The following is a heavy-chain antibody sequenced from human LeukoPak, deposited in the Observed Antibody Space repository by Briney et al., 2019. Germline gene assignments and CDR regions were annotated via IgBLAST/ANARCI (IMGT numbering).Heavy chain of an antibody. J-gene: IGHJ5*02. CDR1: GGSVSSDSYY. D-gene: IGHD2-15*01. Sequence: SETLSLTCTVSGGSVSSDSYYWSWVRQPPGKGLDWIGYIYYRGSTKYNPSLRSRVTISVDRSKNQFSLRLSSVTAADTAVYYCARRIGSQGGWFDPWGQGTLVTVSS. V-gene: IGHV4-61*01. CDR3: ARRIGSQGGWFDP. CDR2: IYYRGST.